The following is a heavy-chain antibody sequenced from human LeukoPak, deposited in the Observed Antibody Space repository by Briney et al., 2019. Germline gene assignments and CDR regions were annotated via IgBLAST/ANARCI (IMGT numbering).Heavy chain of an antibody. J-gene: IGHJ5*02. CDR1: GFTFDDYA. V-gene: IGHV3-43*02. CDR2: LSGDGGST. Sequence: GGSLRLSCAASGFTFDDYAIHWVRQAPGKGLEWVSLLSGDGGSTYYADSVKGRFTISRDNSKNSLYLQMSSLRTEDTALYYCAKESQYYYDSSGLLYNWFDPWGQGTLVTVSS. D-gene: IGHD3-22*01. CDR3: AKESQYYYDSSGLLYNWFDP.